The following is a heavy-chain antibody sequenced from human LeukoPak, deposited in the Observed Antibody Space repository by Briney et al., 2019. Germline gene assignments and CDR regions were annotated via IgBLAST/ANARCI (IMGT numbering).Heavy chain of an antibody. D-gene: IGHD3-10*01. CDR2: IYYSGST. CDR3: ARVPPPMVRGVTHDY. J-gene: IGHJ4*02. V-gene: IGHV4-59*12. Sequence: SETLSLTCTVSGGSISSYYWSWIRQPPGKGLEWIGYIYYSGSTNYNPSLKSRVTISVDTSKNQFSLKLSPVTAADTAVYYCARVPPPMVRGVTHDYWGQGTLVTVSS. CDR1: GGSISSYY.